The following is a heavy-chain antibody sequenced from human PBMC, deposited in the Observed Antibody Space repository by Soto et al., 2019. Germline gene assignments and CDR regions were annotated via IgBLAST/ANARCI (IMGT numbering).Heavy chain of an antibody. CDR1: ISSYY. D-gene: IGHD4-17*01. CDR3: ARTVTNSYYYYYYMDV. Sequence: ISSYYWSWIRQPPGKGLEWIGYIYYSGSTNYNPSLKSRVTISVDTSKNQFSLKLSSVTAADTAVYYCARTVTNSYYYYYYMDVWGKGTTVTVSS. J-gene: IGHJ6*03. CDR2: IYYSGST. V-gene: IGHV4-59*01.